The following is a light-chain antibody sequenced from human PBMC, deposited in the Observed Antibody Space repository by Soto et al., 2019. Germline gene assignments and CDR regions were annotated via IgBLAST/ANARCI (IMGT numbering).Light chain of an antibody. CDR3: SASTAGSTLV. V-gene: IGLV2-14*01. CDR2: EVR. CDR1: MRDVGAYNL. Sequence: QSALTQPASVSGSAGQSITISCSGTMRDVGAYNLVSWYQQHPGTAPKLIIYEVRNRPSGISSRFSGSRSGNTASLTVSGLQPEDEGDYYCSASTAGSTLVFGGGTKLTVL. J-gene: IGLJ3*02.